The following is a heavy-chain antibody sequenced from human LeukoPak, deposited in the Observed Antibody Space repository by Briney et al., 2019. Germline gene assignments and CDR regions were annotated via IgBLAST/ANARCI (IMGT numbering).Heavy chain of an antibody. CDR2: IYYSGST. V-gene: IGHV4-39*07. CDR1: GGSISSSTYY. Sequence: SETLSLTCTVSGGSISSSTYYWGWIRQPPGKGLEWIGSIYYSGSTYYNPSLKSRVTISVDTSKNQFSLKLSSVTAADTAVYYCARVNSGYDHSYYYYYYMDVWGKGTTVTVSS. CDR3: ARVNSGYDHSYYYYYYMDV. D-gene: IGHD5-12*01. J-gene: IGHJ6*03.